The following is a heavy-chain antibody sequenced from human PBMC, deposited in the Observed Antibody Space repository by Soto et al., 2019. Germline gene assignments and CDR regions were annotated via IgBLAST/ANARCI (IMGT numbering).Heavy chain of an antibody. D-gene: IGHD6-13*01. Sequence: QVQLQESGPRLVKPSGTLSLTCAVSGASISGTNWWSWVRQSPVKGLEWIGEIFHSGKTNYNPSLKSRVTISVDKTKNQLSLTLRSVTAADTALYYCVRDRISSWSETSPGAFDIWGQGTMVSVSS. CDR3: VRDRISSWSETSPGAFDI. CDR1: GASISGTNW. J-gene: IGHJ3*02. V-gene: IGHV4-4*02. CDR2: IFHSGKT.